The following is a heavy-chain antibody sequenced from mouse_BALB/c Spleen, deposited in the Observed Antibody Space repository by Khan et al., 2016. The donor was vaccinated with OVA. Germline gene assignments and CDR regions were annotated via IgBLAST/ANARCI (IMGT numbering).Heavy chain of an antibody. CDR3: ARLAYYYESEGFDY. J-gene: IGHJ3*01. V-gene: IGHV5-6*01. CDR1: GFTFSTYG. Sequence: EVQLVESGGDLVKPGGSLKLSCAASGFTFSTYGMSWVRQTPDKRLEWVATISTGGSYTYYPASVKGRFTISRDNAKNTLYLQMSSLNSEDTAMFYCARLAYYYESEGFDYWGQGTLVTVSA. CDR2: ISTGGSYT. D-gene: IGHD1-1*01.